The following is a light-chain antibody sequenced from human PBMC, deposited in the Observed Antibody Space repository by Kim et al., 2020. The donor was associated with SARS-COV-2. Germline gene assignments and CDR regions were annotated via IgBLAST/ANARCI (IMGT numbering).Light chain of an antibody. CDR2: DVC. Sequence: PGRAPQLMIFDVCSRPSGVSNRFPVPKSDNTASLTISGLQAEDEADYYCSSTSTSSPFVVFGGGTQLSVL. J-gene: IGLJ2*01. V-gene: IGLV2-14*03. CDR3: SSTSTSSPFVV.